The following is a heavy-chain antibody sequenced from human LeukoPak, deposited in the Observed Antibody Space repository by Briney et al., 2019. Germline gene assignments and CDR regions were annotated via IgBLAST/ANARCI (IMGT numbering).Heavy chain of an antibody. J-gene: IGHJ4*02. CDR2: INPNSGGT. Sequence: GASVKVSCKASGYTFTGYYMHWVRQAPGQGLEWMGWINPNSGGTNYAQKLQGRVTMTTDTSTSTAYMELRSLRSDDTAVYYCARAGMYNYAIFDYWGQGTLVTVSS. V-gene: IGHV1-2*02. CDR1: GYTFTGYY. D-gene: IGHD5-24*01. CDR3: ARAGMYNYAIFDY.